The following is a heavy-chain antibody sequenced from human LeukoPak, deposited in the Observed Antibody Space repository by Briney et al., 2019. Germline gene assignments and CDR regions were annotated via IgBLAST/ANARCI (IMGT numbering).Heavy chain of an antibody. CDR3: ATRTSVLGYGYT. V-gene: IGHV4-39*01. CDR1: Y. CDR2: ISYTGST. Sequence: YWIGWVRQMPGKGLEWIGTISYTGSTYYNPSLESRVTISADTSKIQFSLKLSSVTSADAAVYYCATRTSVLGYGYTWGQGVLVTVSS. D-gene: IGHD2-21*01. J-gene: IGHJ4*02.